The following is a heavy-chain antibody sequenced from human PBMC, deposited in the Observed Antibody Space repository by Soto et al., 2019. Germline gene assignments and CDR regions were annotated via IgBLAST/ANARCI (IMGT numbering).Heavy chain of an antibody. CDR3: TRDQVGYCSSTSCPWGFDP. D-gene: IGHD2-2*03. Sequence: GGSLRLSCTASGFTFGDYAMSWFRQAPGKGLEWVGFIRSKAYGGTTEYAASVKGRFTISRDDSKSIAYLQMNSLKTEDTAVYYCTRDQVGYCSSTSCPWGFDPWGQGTLVTVSS. J-gene: IGHJ5*02. CDR1: GFTFGDYA. CDR2: IRSKAYGGTT. V-gene: IGHV3-49*03.